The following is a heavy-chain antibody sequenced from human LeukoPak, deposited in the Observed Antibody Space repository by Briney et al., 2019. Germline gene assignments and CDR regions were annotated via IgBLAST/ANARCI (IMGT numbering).Heavy chain of an antibody. CDR3: ARDGLYDSSGYYLY. D-gene: IGHD3-22*01. CDR2: IKQDGSEK. V-gene: IGHV3-7*01. Sequence: GGSLRLSCAASGFTVSSNYMSWVRQAPGKGLGWVANIKQDGSEKYYVEAVKGRFTISRHNAKNSLSLQMTGLRAEDTAVYYCARDGLYDSSGYYLYWGQGTLVTVSS. CDR1: GFTVSSNY. J-gene: IGHJ4*02.